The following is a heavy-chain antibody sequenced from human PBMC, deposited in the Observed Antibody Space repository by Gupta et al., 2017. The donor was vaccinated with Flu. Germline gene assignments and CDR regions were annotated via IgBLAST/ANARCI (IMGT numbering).Heavy chain of an antibody. CDR1: GFTFSSYE. Sequence: EVQLVESGGGLVQPGGSLRLSCAASGFTFSSYEMNWVRQAPGKGLEWVSYISSSGSTIYYADSVKGRFTISRDNAKNSLYLQMNSLRAEDTAVYYCAAISSGYYYDDYWGQGTLVTVSS. CDR2: ISSSGSTI. D-gene: IGHD3-22*01. J-gene: IGHJ4*02. V-gene: IGHV3-48*03. CDR3: AAISSGYYYDDY.